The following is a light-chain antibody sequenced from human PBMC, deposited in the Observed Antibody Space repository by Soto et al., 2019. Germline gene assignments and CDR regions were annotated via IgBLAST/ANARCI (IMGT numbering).Light chain of an antibody. J-gene: IGKJ4*01. Sequence: EIVLTQSPATLSLSPGERATLSCRASQSVSRYLAWYQQKPGQAPMLLIYDASNRATGIPARFSGSGSGTDFTLTISSLEPEDFAVYSCQQRSNWPPLTFGGGTKVEIK. V-gene: IGKV3-11*01. CDR3: QQRSNWPPLT. CDR1: QSVSRY. CDR2: DAS.